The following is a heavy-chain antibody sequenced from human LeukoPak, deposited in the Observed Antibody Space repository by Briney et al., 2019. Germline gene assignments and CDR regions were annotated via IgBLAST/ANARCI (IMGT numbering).Heavy chain of an antibody. D-gene: IGHD4-17*01. CDR2: ISYDGSNK. CDR3: AKESSRYGDYQVFDY. V-gene: IGHV3-30*18. Sequence: GGSLRLSCAASGFTFSSYGMHWVRQAPGKGLEWVAVISYDGSNKYYADSVKGRFTISSDNSKNTLYLQMNSLRAEDTAVYYCAKESSRYGDYQVFDYWGQGTLVTVSS. CDR1: GFTFSSYG. J-gene: IGHJ4*02.